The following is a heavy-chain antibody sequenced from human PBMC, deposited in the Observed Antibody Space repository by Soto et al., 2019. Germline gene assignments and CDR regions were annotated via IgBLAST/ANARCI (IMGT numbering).Heavy chain of an antibody. CDR2: IDPSDSYT. V-gene: IGHV5-10-1*01. J-gene: IGHJ6*02. CDR1: GYSFTSYW. CDR3: ARLTAALYYYYGMDV. Sequence: GESLKISCKGSGYSFTSYWISWVGQMPGKGLEWMGRIDPSDSYTNYSPSFQGHVTISADKSISTAYLQWSSLKASDTAMYYCARLTAALYYYYGMDVWGQGTTVTVSS. D-gene: IGHD6-13*01.